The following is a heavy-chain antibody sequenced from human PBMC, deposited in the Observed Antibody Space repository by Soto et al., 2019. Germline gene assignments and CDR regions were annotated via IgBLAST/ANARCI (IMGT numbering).Heavy chain of an antibody. Sequence: EVQLLESGGGIAQPRGSLRLSCAASGFTFRNYAMSWVRQDPGMRLAWGSSSDGGDGDTYYSDSVKGRFTVSRDDSEKTLYHQMGGLRVDGTATYYCAKDAVVYKGYWDWCDVWGQGTMVIV. V-gene: IGHV3-23*01. CDR3: AKDAVVYKGYWDWCDV. CDR1: GFTFRNYA. CDR2: SDGGDGDT. D-gene: IGHD2-15*01. J-gene: IGHJ5*02.